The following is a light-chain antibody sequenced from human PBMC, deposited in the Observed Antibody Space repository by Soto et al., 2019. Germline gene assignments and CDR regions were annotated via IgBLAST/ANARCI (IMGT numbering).Light chain of an antibody. Sequence: DIQMTQSPSTLSASVGDRVTITCRASQSISSWLAWYQQKPGKAPKLLIFKASTLESGVPSRFSGSGSGTEFTLPITSLQPDDFATYYCHQYNSYSGTFGQGTKVEIK. CDR2: KAS. V-gene: IGKV1-5*03. J-gene: IGKJ1*01. CDR3: HQYNSYSGT. CDR1: QSISSW.